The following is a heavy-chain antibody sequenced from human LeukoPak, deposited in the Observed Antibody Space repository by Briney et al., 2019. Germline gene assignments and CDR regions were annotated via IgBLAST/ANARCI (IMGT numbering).Heavy chain of an antibody. V-gene: IGHV3-9*01. CDR2: ISWNSGSI. Sequence: PGGSLRLSCAASGFTFDDYAMHWVRQAPGKGLEWVSGISWNSGSIGYADSVKGRFTISRDNAKNSLYLQMNSLRAEDTAVYYCAKESCTSRCNFDYWGQGTLVTVSS. CDR1: GFTFDDYA. J-gene: IGHJ4*02. D-gene: IGHD2-2*01. CDR3: AKESCTSRCNFDY.